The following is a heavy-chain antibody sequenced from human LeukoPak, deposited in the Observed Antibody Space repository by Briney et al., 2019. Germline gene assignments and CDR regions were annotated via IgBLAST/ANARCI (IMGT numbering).Heavy chain of an antibody. V-gene: IGHV3-33*01. D-gene: IGHD3-9*01. J-gene: IGHJ6*02. CDR1: RFNFNTYG. CDR2: MWYDGSNE. CDR3: ARERRYFDWIPDGMDV. Sequence: GESLRLSCVASRFNFNTYGMHWVRQAPGKGLEWVAVMWYDGSNEYYADSVKGRFTISRDNSKNTLYLQMNSLRVEDTAVYYCARERRYFDWIPDGMDVWGQGTTVTVSS.